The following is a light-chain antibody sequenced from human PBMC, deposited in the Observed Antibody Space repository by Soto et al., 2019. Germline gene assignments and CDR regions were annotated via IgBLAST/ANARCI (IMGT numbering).Light chain of an antibody. V-gene: IGKV3-15*01. Sequence: EIVMTQSPATLSVSPGERATLSCRASQSVSSNLAWYQQKPGQAPRLLIYGASTRATGIPARFSGSGSGTEFTLTISSLHSEDFAVYYDQQYGTWWTFGQGTKVEIK. CDR1: QSVSSN. J-gene: IGKJ1*01. CDR2: GAS. CDR3: QQYGTWWT.